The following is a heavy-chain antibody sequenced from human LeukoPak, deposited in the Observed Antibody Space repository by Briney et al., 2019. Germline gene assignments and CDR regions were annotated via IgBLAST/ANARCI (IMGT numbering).Heavy chain of an antibody. J-gene: IGHJ4*02. V-gene: IGHV1-2*02. CDR3: XRDXXATIDY. Sequence: YTFXXYYMHWVRQAPGQXLEWMGWINPNSGGTNYAQKFQGRVTMNRDTSISTAYMELSRVRSDDTAVYYCXRDXXATIDYWGQGXLVTVSS. CDR1: YTFXXYY. CDR2: INPNSGGT.